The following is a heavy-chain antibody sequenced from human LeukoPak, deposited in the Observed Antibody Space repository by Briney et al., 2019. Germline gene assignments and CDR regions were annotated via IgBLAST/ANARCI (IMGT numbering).Heavy chain of an antibody. CDR3: ARAYYYDSSGHYYFDY. D-gene: IGHD3-22*01. CDR1: GGSFSGYY. Sequence: SETLSLTCAVYGGSFSGYYWSRIRQPPGKGLEWIGEINHSGSTNYNPSLKSRVTISVDTSKNQFSLKLSSVTAADTAVYYCARAYYYDSSGHYYFDYWGQGTLVTVSS. J-gene: IGHJ4*02. V-gene: IGHV4-34*01. CDR2: INHSGST.